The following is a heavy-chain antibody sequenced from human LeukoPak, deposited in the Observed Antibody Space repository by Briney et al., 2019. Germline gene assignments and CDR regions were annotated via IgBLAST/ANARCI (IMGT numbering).Heavy chain of an antibody. CDR1: GFTFSNAW. CDR3: TTQHYDISTGPADY. V-gene: IGHV3-15*01. Sequence: PGGSLRLSCAASGFTFSNAWMSWVRQAPGKGLEWVGRIKSKTDGGTTDYAAPVKGRFTISRDDSKNTLYLQMNSLKTEDTAVYYCTTQHYDISTGPADYWGQGTLVTVSS. D-gene: IGHD3-9*01. J-gene: IGHJ4*02. CDR2: IKSKTDGGTT.